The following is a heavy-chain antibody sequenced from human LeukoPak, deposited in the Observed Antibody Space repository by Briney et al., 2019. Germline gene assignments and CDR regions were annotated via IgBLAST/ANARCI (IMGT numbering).Heavy chain of an antibody. J-gene: IGHJ6*03. Sequence: GGSLRLSCAPSDFSFITYAMSWVRQAPGKGLEWVSTISGVGDATYYADSVKGRFTISRDNSKNTLYLQMNSLRAEDTAVYYCAKGGKQQLVSVRYYYYMDVWGKGTTVTVSS. CDR2: ISGVGDAT. CDR1: DFSFITYA. V-gene: IGHV3-23*01. D-gene: IGHD6-13*01. CDR3: AKGGKQQLVSVRYYYYMDV.